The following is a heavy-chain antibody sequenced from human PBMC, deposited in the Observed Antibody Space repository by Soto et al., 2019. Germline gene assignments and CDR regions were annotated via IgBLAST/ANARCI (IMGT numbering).Heavy chain of an antibody. Sequence: SETLSLTCTVSGGSISSYYRSWIRQPPGKGLEWIGYIYYSGSTNYNPSLKSRVTISVDTSKNQFSLKLSSVTAADTAVYYCARVSSGWYFPYYYYGMDVWGQGTTVTVSS. CDR3: ARVSSGWYFPYYYYGMDV. J-gene: IGHJ6*02. CDR1: GGSISSYY. D-gene: IGHD6-19*01. CDR2: IYYSGST. V-gene: IGHV4-59*01.